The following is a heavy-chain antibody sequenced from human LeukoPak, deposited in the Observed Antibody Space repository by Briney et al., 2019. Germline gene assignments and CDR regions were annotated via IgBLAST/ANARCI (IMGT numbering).Heavy chain of an antibody. Sequence: SETLSLTCAVSGDSISSNYYYWGWIRQPPGKGLEWIGAIYYSGTTYFNPALQSRLTISIDKSNNLFSLNLRSVTVADTAVYYCARPKIGATGVLDYWGQGALVTVSS. J-gene: IGHJ4*02. D-gene: IGHD5-12*01. CDR2: IYYSGTT. CDR3: ARPKIGATGVLDY. CDR1: GDSISSNYYY. V-gene: IGHV4-39*01.